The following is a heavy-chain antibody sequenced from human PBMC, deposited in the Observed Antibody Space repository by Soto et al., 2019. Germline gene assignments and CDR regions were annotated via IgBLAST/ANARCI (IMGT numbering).Heavy chain of an antibody. D-gene: IGHD5-12*01. J-gene: IGHJ4*02. V-gene: IGHV3-23*01. CDR2: ISARGGSS. CDR3: AKGSIEYSASVDQ. CDR1: GFSFSSSA. Sequence: DVQLLESGGGVVQPGGPLRLSCAASGFSFSSSAMVWVRQAPGKGLEWVAVISARGGSSYFADSVKGRFHLSIDNSKNVLSLEMNSLRAEDTAICFCAKGSIEYSASVDQWGQGTLVVVSS.